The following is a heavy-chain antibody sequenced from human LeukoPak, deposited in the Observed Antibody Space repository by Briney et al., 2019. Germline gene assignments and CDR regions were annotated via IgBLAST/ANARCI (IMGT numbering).Heavy chain of an antibody. Sequence: PSETLSLTCAVYGGAFSGYYWSWIRQPPGKGLDWIGEINHSGSTNYNPSLKSRVTISVDTSKNQFSLKLSSVTAADTAVYYCARGEVAVAGTDFDYWGQGTLVTVSS. D-gene: IGHD6-19*01. V-gene: IGHV4-34*01. CDR1: GGAFSGYY. J-gene: IGHJ4*02. CDR3: ARGEVAVAGTDFDY. CDR2: INHSGST.